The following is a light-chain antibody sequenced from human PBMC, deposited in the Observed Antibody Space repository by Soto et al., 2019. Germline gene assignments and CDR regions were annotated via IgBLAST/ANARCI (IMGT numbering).Light chain of an antibody. CDR1: QVIDSH. CDR2: AAF. J-gene: IGKJ4*01. V-gene: IGKV1-9*01. Sequence: DIQLTQSPSFLSASVGDRVTITCRASQVIDSHLAWYQQEPGKAPKLLIYAAFFLQSGVPSRFSGSASGTEFTLTISSLQPEDFATYYCQQVSGYPLSFGGGTKVEIK. CDR3: QQVSGYPLS.